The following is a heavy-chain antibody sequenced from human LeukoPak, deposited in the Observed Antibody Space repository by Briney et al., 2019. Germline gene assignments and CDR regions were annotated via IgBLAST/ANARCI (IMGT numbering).Heavy chain of an antibody. V-gene: IGHV3-33*01. Sequence: PGGSLRLSCAASGFTFSSYGMHWVRQAPGKGLEWVAVIWYDGSNKYYADSVKGRFTISRDNSENTLYLQMNSLRAEDTAVYYCARDSLVNDSSGYYYVFDYWGQGTLVTVSS. D-gene: IGHD3-22*01. CDR3: ARDSLVNDSSGYYYVFDY. CDR2: IWYDGSNK. CDR1: GFTFSSYG. J-gene: IGHJ4*02.